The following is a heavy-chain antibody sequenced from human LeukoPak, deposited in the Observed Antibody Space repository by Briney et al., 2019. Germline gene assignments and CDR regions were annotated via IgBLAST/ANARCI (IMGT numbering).Heavy chain of an antibody. CDR3: ARDSSGEAAGY. V-gene: IGHV1-46*01. J-gene: IGHJ4*02. CDR1: GYTFTSYY. Sequence: GASVTVSFKASGYTFTSYYMHWVRQAPGQGLEWMGIINPSGGSTSYAQKFQGRVTMTRDTSTSTVYMELSSLRSEDTAVYYCARDSSGEAAGYWGQGTLVTVSS. CDR2: INPSGGST. D-gene: IGHD2-15*01.